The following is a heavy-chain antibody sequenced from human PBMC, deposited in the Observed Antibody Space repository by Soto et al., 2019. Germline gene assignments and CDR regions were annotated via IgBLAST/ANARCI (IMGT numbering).Heavy chain of an antibody. CDR2: IYYSGST. V-gene: IGHV4-59*01. Sequence: SETLSLTCTVSGGSISSYYWSWIRQPPGKGLEWIGYIYYSGSTNYNPSLKSRVTIPVDTSKNQFSLKLSSVTAADTAVYYCARDKAYYDFWSGYSNYYYYNGMDVWGQGTTVTVSS. D-gene: IGHD3-3*01. J-gene: IGHJ6*02. CDR3: ARDKAYYDFWSGYSNYYYYNGMDV. CDR1: GGSISSYY.